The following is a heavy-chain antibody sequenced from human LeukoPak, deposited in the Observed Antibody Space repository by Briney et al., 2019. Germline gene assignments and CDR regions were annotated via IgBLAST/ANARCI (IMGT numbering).Heavy chain of an antibody. CDR3: ARGSGSGWLFDY. CDR2: INPNSGGT. V-gene: IGHV1-2*02. CDR1: GYTFTSYD. D-gene: IGHD6-19*01. J-gene: IGHJ4*02. Sequence: GASVKVSCKASGYTFTSYDINWVRQATGQGLEWMGWINPNSGGTNYAQKFQGRVTMTRDTSISTAYMELSRLRSDDTAVYYCARGSGSGWLFDYWGQGTLVTVSS.